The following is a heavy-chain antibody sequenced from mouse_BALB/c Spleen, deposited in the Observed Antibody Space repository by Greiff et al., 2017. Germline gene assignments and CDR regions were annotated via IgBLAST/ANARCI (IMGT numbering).Heavy chain of an antibody. J-gene: IGHJ3*01. D-gene: IGHD1-1*01. CDR1: GFTFSSFG. Sequence: EVMLVESGGGLVQPGGSRKLSCAASGFTFSSFGMHWVRQAPEKGLEWVAYISSGSSTIYYADTVKGRFTISRDNPKNTLFLQMTSLRSEDTAMYYCAREGYYGSSPPWFAYWGQGTLVTVSA. CDR3: AREGYYGSSPPWFAY. CDR2: ISSGSSTI. V-gene: IGHV5-17*02.